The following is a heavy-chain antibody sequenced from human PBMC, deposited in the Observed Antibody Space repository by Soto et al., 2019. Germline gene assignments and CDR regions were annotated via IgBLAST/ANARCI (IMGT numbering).Heavy chain of an antibody. Sequence: SETLSLTCAVYGGSFSGYYWSWIRQPPGKGLEWIGGIYYSGSTYYNPSLKSRVTISVDKSKNQFSLKLSSVTAADTAVYYCASGITMVRGVIIIWGQGTLVTVPQ. V-gene: IGHV4-34*01. CDR1: GGSFSGYY. J-gene: IGHJ4*02. D-gene: IGHD3-10*01. CDR3: ASGITMVRGVIII. CDR2: IYYSGST.